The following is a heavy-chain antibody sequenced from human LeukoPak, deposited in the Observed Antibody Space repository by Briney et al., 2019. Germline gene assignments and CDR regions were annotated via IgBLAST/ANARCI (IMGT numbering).Heavy chain of an antibody. CDR3: AGAEGSGSGAYTLDY. Sequence: SETLSLTCTVPGGSTFDYFRSRIRHPAGKGVEWIGHIYTSVTTHYTPSLKNRVTFSLDTSKSQFSRHLNSVTAEDTAGYYFAGAEGSGSGAYTLDYWGQGILVTVSS. J-gene: IGHJ4*02. D-gene: IGHD3-10*01. CDR2: IYTSVTT. CDR1: GGSTFDYF. V-gene: IGHV4-4*07.